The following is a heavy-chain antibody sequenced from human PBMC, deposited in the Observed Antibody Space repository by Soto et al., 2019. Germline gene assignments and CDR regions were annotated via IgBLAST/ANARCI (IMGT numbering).Heavy chain of an antibody. CDR1: GGTFSSYA. Sequence: SVQVSCKASGGTFSSYAISWVRQAPGQGLAWMGGIIPIFGTANYAQKFQGRVTITADESTSTAYMVLSSLRSEDTAVYYCARDQGYCSSTSCSPFYCYGMDVWGQGTTVTVSS. V-gene: IGHV1-69*13. J-gene: IGHJ6*02. CDR3: ARDQGYCSSTSCSPFYCYGMDV. D-gene: IGHD2-2*01. CDR2: IIPIFGTA.